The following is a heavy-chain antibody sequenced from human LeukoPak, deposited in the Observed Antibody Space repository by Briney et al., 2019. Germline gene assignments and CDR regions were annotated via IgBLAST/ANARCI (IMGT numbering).Heavy chain of an antibody. D-gene: IGHD3-22*01. CDR1: GFTFSDYG. CDR3: ARDKAYYDGWDYGMEV. J-gene: IGHJ6*02. CDR2: IWYDGSNK. V-gene: IGHV3-33*01. Sequence: GRSLRLSCAASGFTFSDYGMHWVRQAPGKWLEWVAVIWYDGSNKYYADSVKGRFTISRDNSKNTLYLQMNSLRAEDTAVYYCARDKAYYDGWDYGMEVWGQGTTVTVSS.